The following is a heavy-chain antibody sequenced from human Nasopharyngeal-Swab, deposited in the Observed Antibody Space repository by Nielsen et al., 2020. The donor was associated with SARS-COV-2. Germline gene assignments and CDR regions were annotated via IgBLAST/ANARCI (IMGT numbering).Heavy chain of an antibody. Sequence: GESLQISCAASGFTFSSYGMHWVRQAPGKGLEWVAVISYDGSNKYYADSVKGRFTISRDNSKNTLYLQMNSLRAEDTAVYYCAKDFSGSYGGMDVWGQGTTVTVSS. CDR2: ISYDGSNK. CDR3: AKDFSGSYGGMDV. V-gene: IGHV3-30*18. D-gene: IGHD1-26*01. J-gene: IGHJ6*02. CDR1: GFTFSSYG.